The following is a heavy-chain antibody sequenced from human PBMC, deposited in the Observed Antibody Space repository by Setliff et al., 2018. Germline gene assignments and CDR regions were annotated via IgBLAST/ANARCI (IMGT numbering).Heavy chain of an antibody. D-gene: IGHD2-2*01. V-gene: IGHV4-28*03. Sequence: SETLSLTCAVSGVSVNSLTWWSWVRQTPGKGLEWIGFIYHDGNPQFNPSVNYNPSLKSRATMSIDKSKNQFSLNLRSVTAADTAVYYCTRGGERYHTANWGQGTLVTVSS. CDR3: TRGGERYHTAN. CDR1: GVSVNSLTW. J-gene: IGHJ4*02. CDR2: IYHDGNP.